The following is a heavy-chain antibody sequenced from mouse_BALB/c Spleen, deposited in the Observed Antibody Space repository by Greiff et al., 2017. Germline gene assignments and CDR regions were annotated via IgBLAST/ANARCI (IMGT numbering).Heavy chain of an antibody. CDR3: ARDQGVYYPFDY. V-gene: IGHV2-9*02. CDR2: IWAGGST. Sequence: VKVVESGPGLVAPSQSLSITCTVSGFSLTSYGVHWVRQPPGKGLEWLGVIWAGGSTNYNSALMSRLSISKDNSKSQVFLKMNSLQTDDTAMYYCARDQGVYYPFDYWGQGTTLTVSS. D-gene: IGHD2-1*01. J-gene: IGHJ2*01. CDR1: GFSLTSYG.